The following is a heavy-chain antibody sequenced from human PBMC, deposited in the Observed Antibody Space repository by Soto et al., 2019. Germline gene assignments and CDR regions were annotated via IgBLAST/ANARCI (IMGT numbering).Heavy chain of an antibody. CDR1: GFTFSSYA. D-gene: IGHD3-10*01. CDR2: ISYDGSNK. Sequence: QVQLVESGGGVVQPGRSLRLSCAASGFTFSSYAMHWVRQAPGKGLEWVAVISYDGSNKYYADSVKGRFTISRDNSKNSLYLQMKSLRAEDAAVYYCAIKGKLQRAFDIWGQGAMVTVSS. CDR3: AIKGKLQRAFDI. V-gene: IGHV3-30-3*01. J-gene: IGHJ3*02.